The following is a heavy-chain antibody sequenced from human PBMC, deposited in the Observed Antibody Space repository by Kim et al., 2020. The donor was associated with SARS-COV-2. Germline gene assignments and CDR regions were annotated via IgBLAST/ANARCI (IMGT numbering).Heavy chain of an antibody. V-gene: IGHV3-74*01. CDR2: IDNDGRTT. CDR1: GFTFSNYW. CDR3: VRDGLSNIPFDN. D-gene: IGHD4-4*01. Sequence: GGSLRLSCAASGFTFSNYWMHWVRQSPGKGLMWVSRIDNDGRTTRDADSVRGRFSISRDNANNMLYLQMNSLTVEDTAVYFCVRDGLSNIPFDNWGQGTL. J-gene: IGHJ4*02.